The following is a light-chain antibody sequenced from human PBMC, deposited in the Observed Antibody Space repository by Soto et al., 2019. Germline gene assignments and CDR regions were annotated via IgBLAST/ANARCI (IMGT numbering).Light chain of an antibody. CDR1: QGVSSS. J-gene: IGKJ1*01. Sequence: EIMMTQSPATLSVSPGERATLSCRASQGVSSSLAWYQQKPGQAPRLLIYGASTRATGIPARFSGSGSGTEFTLTINSLQSGDFAVYYCQQYNNWWTFGQGTKVDIK. CDR3: QQYNNWWT. V-gene: IGKV3-15*01. CDR2: GAS.